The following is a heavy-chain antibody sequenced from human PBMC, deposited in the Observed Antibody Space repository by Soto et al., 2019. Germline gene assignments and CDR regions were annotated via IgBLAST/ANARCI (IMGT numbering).Heavy chain of an antibody. CDR3: ATNSRYCSSASCFYYYGMDV. CDR2: IYYSGST. CDR1: GASISSGGFY. J-gene: IGHJ6*02. D-gene: IGHD2-2*01. V-gene: IGHV4-31*03. Sequence: TSETLSLTCTVSGASISSGGFYWSWIRHHPEKGLEWIGYIYYSGSTYYNPSLKSRVTISVDTSKNQFSLKLSSVTAADTAVYYCATNSRYCSSASCFYYYGMDVWGQGTTVTVSS.